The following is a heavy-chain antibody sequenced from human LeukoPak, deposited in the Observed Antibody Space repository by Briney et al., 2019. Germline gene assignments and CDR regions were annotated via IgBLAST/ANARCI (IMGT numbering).Heavy chain of an antibody. CDR2: ISSSSSTI. CDR1: GFTFSSYS. Sequence: GGSLRLSCAASGFTFSSYSMNWVRQAPGKGLEWVSYISSSSSTIYYAVSVKGRFTISRDNAKNSLYLQMNSLRAEDTAVYYCARSGYSSSPFYYYYYGMDVWGQGTTVTVSS. CDR3: ARSGYSSSPFYYYYYGMDV. V-gene: IGHV3-48*01. D-gene: IGHD6-13*01. J-gene: IGHJ6*02.